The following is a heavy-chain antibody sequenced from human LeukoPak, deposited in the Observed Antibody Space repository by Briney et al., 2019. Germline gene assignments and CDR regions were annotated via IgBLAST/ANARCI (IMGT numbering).Heavy chain of an antibody. Sequence: PGESLKISCKGSGYSFTSYWIGWVRQMPGKGQEWMGIIYPGDSDTRYSPSFQGQVTISADKSISTAYLQWSSLKASDTAMYYCARHPQMGNYYYYYMDVWGKGTTVTVSS. J-gene: IGHJ6*03. CDR2: IYPGDSDT. D-gene: IGHD7-27*01. V-gene: IGHV5-51*01. CDR3: ARHPQMGNYYYYYMDV. CDR1: GYSFTSYW.